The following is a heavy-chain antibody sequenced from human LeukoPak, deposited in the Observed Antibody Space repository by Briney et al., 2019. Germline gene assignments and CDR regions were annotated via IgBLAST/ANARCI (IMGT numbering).Heavy chain of an antibody. J-gene: IGHJ4*02. CDR2: IYYSGST. V-gene: IGHV4-39*07. CDR1: GVSISSSSYY. CDR3: ARDGKQLVPMGY. Sequence: EASETLSLTCTVSGVSISSSSYYWGWIRQPPGKGLEWIGSIYYSGSTYYNPSLKSRVTISVDTSKNQFSLKLSSVTAADTAVYYCARDGKQLVPMGYWGQGTLVTVSS. D-gene: IGHD6-13*01.